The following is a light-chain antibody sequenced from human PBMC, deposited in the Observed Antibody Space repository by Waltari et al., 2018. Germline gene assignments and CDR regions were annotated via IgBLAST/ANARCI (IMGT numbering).Light chain of an antibody. CDR1: QSISNN. V-gene: IGKV1-39*01. CDR3: QQTYSTWT. Sequence: DIQMTQSPSSLSASVGDRVTITCRASQSISNNLNWYQQKPGKAPKHLIYATSVLQSGVPSRFSGRGSGTEFTLPISSLQPEDFATYYCQQTYSTWTFGQGTAVEIK. CDR2: ATS. J-gene: IGKJ1*01.